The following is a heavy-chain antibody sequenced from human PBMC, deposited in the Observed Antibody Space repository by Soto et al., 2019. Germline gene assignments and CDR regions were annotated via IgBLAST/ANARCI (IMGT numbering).Heavy chain of an antibody. J-gene: IGHJ6*02. CDR1: GGSISSSNW. Sequence: SETLSLTCAVSGGSISSSNWWSWVRQPPGKGLEWIGEIYHSGSTNYNPSLKSRVTISVDKSKNQFSLKLSSVTAADTAVYYCARAVAGTEESIFYYYGMDVWGQGTTVTVSS. D-gene: IGHD6-19*01. CDR3: ARAVAGTEESIFYYYGMDV. V-gene: IGHV4-4*02. CDR2: IYHSGST.